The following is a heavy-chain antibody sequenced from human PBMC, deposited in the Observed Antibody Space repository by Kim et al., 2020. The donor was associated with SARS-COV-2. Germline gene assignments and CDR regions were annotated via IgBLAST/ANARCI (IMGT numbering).Heavy chain of an antibody. D-gene: IGHD4-17*01. CDR3: ARVLKYGESYSCDY. CDR1: GFTFSRFW. J-gene: IGHJ4*02. V-gene: IGHV3-7*03. Sequence: GGSLRLSCAASGFTFSRFWMRWVRQVPGKGLEWVANISQDGSEEDYVDSVKGRFTISRDNAKNLFYLQMNSLRADDRAVYYCARVLKYGESYSCDYWGQGTLVTVSS. CDR2: ISQDGSEE.